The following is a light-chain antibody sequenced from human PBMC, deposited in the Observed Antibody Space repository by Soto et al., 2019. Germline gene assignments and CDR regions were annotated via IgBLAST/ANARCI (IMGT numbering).Light chain of an antibody. CDR2: RAS. V-gene: IGKV1-5*03. CDR3: QQYRGRPYT. CDR1: QSISPW. J-gene: IGKJ2*01. Sequence: DIQMPQSPSTLSAYVGERVTITCRASQSISPWLAWYQKKPGKAPNLLIYRASNLQTGVPSRFSGSGSGTEFTLTINSLQPDDFATYYCQQYRGRPYTFGQGTKLEIE.